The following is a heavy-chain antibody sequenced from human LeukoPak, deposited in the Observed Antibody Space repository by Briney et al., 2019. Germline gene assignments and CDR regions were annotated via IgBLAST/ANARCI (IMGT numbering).Heavy chain of an antibody. CDR3: ARVPDTYYYDSSGYYSPTWCDY. V-gene: IGHV3-9*01. CDR2: ISWNSGTI. J-gene: IGHJ4*02. CDR1: GFTFDDYA. D-gene: IGHD3-22*01. Sequence: GGSLRLSCAASGFTFDDYAMHWVRQAPGQGLEWVSGISWNSGTIGYADSVKGRFTISRDNAKNSLYLQMNSLRAEDTALYYCARVPDTYYYDSSGYYSPTWCDYWGQGTLVTVSS.